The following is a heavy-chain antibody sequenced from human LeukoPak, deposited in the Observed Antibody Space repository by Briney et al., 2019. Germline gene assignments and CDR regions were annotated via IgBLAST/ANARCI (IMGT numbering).Heavy chain of an antibody. CDR3: AKNRGVLRNFDCYDY. J-gene: IGHJ4*02. V-gene: IGHV3-23*01. CDR1: GFAFRSYG. Sequence: TGGSLRLSCAVSGFAFRSYGMSWVRQAPGQGLEWVSAISSIGDSTYYADSVKGRFTISRDNSKNTLYLQVNSLRDEDTAVYYCAKNRGVLRNFDCYDYWGQGTLVTVSS. CDR2: ISSIGDST. D-gene: IGHD3-9*01.